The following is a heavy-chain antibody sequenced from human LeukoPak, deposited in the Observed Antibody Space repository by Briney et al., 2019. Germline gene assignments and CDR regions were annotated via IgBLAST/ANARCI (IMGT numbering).Heavy chain of an antibody. CDR1: GYTFTSYD. V-gene: IGHV1-8*01. D-gene: IGHD6-6*01. CDR2: MNPNSGNT. Sequence: ASVKVSCKASGYTFTSYDINWVRQATGQGLEWMGWMNPNSGNTGYVQKFQGRVTMTRNTSISTAYMELSSPRSEDTAVYYCARGRSSSRWFDPWGQGTLVTVSS. CDR3: ARGRSSSRWFDP. J-gene: IGHJ5*02.